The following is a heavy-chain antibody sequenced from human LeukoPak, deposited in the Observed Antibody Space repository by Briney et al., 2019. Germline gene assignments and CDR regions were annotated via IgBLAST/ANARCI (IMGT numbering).Heavy chain of an antibody. CDR1: GGSISSGSYY. J-gene: IGHJ3*02. V-gene: IGHV4-61*02. CDR2: IYTSGST. CDR3: ARRNSSSWVPGAFDI. D-gene: IGHD6-13*01. Sequence: SQTLSLTCTVSGGSISSGSYYWSWIRQPAGKGLEWFGRIYTSGSTNYNPSLKSRVTISVDTSKNQSSLKLSSVTAADTAVYYCARRNSSSWVPGAFDIWGQGTMVTVSS.